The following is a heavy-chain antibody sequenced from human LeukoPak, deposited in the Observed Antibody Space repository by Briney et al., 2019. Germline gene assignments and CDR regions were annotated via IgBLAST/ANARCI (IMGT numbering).Heavy chain of an antibody. CDR2: INPNSGNT. D-gene: IGHD1-26*01. J-gene: IGHJ4*02. CDR3: ASSRGIVGASAFDY. V-gene: IGHV1-8*03. CDR1: GYTFTSYD. Sequence: AASVKVSCEASGYTFTSYDINWVRQATGQGLEWMGWINPNSGNTGYAQKFQGRVTITRNTSISTAYMELSSLRSEDTAVYYCASSRGIVGASAFDYWGQRTLVTVSS.